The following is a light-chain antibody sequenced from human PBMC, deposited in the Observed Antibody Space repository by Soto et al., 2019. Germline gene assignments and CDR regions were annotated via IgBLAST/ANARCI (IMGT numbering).Light chain of an antibody. CDR1: ETVATN. Sequence: VMTQSPATLSVSPGERATLSCWASETVATNLAWYQQKPGQAPRLLISGASIRAAGISDRFRGSGSGTGFTLTISSLRSEDSAIYYCQQYFEWPPMTFGQGTKVEI. CDR2: GAS. J-gene: IGKJ1*01. CDR3: QQYFEWPPMT. V-gene: IGKV3-15*01.